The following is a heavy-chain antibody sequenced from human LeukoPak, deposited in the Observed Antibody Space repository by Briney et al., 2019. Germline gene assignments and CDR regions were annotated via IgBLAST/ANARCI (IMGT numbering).Heavy chain of an antibody. Sequence: SETLSLTCTVSGGSITSYYWSWVRQPPGKGLEWIGYMHYSGGATSYPALKSRVAMLIDASKNRFSLKLSSVTAADTAVYYCARDIRVVGATHYLDQWGQGTLVTVSS. D-gene: IGHD1-26*01. CDR1: GGSITSYY. CDR3: ARDIRVVGATHYLDQ. CDR2: MHYSGGA. J-gene: IGHJ4*02. V-gene: IGHV4-59*01.